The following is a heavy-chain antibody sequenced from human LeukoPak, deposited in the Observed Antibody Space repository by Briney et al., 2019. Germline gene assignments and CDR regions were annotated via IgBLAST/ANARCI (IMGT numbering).Heavy chain of an antibody. CDR3: TAIRPDY. CDR2: IKSDVSSR. V-gene: IGHV3-74*01. J-gene: IGHJ4*02. Sequence: PGGSLRLSCAASGFTFSSYWMSWVRQAPGKGLVWVARIKSDVSSRDYADSVKGRFTISRDDANNILYLQMNSLRAEDTAVYYCTAIRPDYWGQGTVVTVSS. CDR1: GFTFSSYW. D-gene: IGHD2-21*02.